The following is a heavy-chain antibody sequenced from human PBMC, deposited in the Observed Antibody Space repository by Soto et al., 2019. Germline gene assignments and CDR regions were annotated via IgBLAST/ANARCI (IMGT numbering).Heavy chain of an antibody. CDR3: AKGVTDYYDSSGYYYVPFDY. J-gene: IGHJ4*02. CDR2: ISGSGGST. V-gene: IGHV3-23*01. D-gene: IGHD3-22*01. CDR1: GFTFSSYA. Sequence: EVQLLESGGGLVQPGGSLRLSCAASGFTFSSYAMSWVRQAPGKGLEWVSAISGSGGSTYYADSVKGRFTISRDNSKNTLYLQMNSLRAEDTAVYYCAKGVTDYYDSSGYYYVPFDYWGQGTLVTVSS.